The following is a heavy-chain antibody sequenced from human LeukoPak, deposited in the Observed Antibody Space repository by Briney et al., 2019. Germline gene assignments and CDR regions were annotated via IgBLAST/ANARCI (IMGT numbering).Heavy chain of an antibody. CDR1: GYTFTGYY. J-gene: IGHJ4*02. V-gene: IGHV1-2*02. Sequence: ASVKVSCKASGYTFTGYYMHWVRQAPGQGPEWMGWINPNSGGTNYAQKFQGRVTMTRDTSISTAYMELSRLRSDDTAVYYCARSDYYDSSGYPDYWGQGTLVTVSS. D-gene: IGHD3-22*01. CDR2: INPNSGGT. CDR3: ARSDYYDSSGYPDY.